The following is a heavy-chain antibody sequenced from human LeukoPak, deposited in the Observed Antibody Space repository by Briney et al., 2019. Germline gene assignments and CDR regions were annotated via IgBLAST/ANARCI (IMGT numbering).Heavy chain of an antibody. D-gene: IGHD3-16*01. Sequence: SETLSLTCTVYGESFSGYYWSWIRQPPGKGLEWIGEINYSGSTNYNPSLKSRVTISIDTSKNQFSLKLSSVTAADTAVYYCARGLRGRFDPWGQGTLVTVSS. V-gene: IGHV4-34*01. CDR2: INYSGST. J-gene: IGHJ5*02. CDR3: ARGLRGRFDP. CDR1: GESFSGYY.